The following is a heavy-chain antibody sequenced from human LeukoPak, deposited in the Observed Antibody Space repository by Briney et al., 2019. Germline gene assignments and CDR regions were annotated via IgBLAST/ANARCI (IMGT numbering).Heavy chain of an antibody. CDR3: ARGVSVSYYDTSGYEYADAFDI. Sequence: SETLSLTCTVSGGSINRYYWNWIRQPPGEGLEWIGYIFYTGSTDYNPSLKSRVTISIDTSKNQLSLKLRSATAADTAVYYCARGVSVSYYDTSGYEYADAFDIWGQGTVVTVSS. CDR2: IFYTGST. CDR1: GGSINRYY. V-gene: IGHV4-59*01. D-gene: IGHD3-22*01. J-gene: IGHJ3*02.